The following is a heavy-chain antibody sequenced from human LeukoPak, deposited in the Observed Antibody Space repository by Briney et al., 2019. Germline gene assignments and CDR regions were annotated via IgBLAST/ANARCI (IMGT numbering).Heavy chain of an antibody. CDR2: IKQDGTEK. V-gene: IGHV3-7*01. CDR3: ARDYGLGTYYDILTGPGLIDY. CDR1: GFTFSSYW. D-gene: IGHD3-9*01. Sequence: GGSLRLSCAASGFTFSSYWMSWVRQAGKGLEWVANIKQDGTEKYYVDSVKGRFTISRDNAKNSLYLQMNSLRAEDTAVYYCARDYGLGTYYDILTGPGLIDYWGQGTLVTVSS. J-gene: IGHJ4*02.